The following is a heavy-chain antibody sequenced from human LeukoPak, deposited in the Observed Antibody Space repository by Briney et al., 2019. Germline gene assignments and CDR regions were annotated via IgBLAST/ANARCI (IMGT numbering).Heavy chain of an antibody. V-gene: IGHV3-11*06. CDR1: GFTFSDYY. D-gene: IGHD3-22*01. J-gene: IGHJ5*02. CDR3: ARDYYDSSGYTNWFDP. Sequence: GGSLRLSCAASGFTFSDYYMSWIRQAPGKGLEWVSSISSSSSYIYYADSVKGRFTISRDNAKNSLYLQMNSLRAEDTAVYYCARDYYDSSGYTNWFDPWGQGTLVTVSS. CDR2: ISSSSSYI.